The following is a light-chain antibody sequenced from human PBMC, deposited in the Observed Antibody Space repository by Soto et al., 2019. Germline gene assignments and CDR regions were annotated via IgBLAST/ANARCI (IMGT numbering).Light chain of an antibody. CDR1: QSVSSY. J-gene: IGKJ4*01. V-gene: IGKV3-11*01. CDR3: QQRSNRAP. Sequence: EIVLTQSPATLSLSPGERATLSCRASQSVSSYLAWYQQKPGQAPRLLIYDASNRATGIPARFSGSGSGTDFPLTISSLAAEVVAVYYCQQRSNRAPFGGGTKVEIK. CDR2: DAS.